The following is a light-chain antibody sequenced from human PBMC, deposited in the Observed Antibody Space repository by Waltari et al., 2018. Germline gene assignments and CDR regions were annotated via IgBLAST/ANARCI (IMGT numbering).Light chain of an antibody. J-gene: IGKJ4*01. Sequence: EIVLTQSPATLCLSPGETATLSCRASHYISSNYLDWYQQKPGQAPRLLIYDASKRATGIADRFSGSGSGTDFSLTISRLEPEDFAVFYCQQYGNSPVTFGGGTKVEIK. CDR3: QQYGNSPVT. CDR2: DAS. CDR1: HYISSNY. V-gene: IGKV3-20*01.